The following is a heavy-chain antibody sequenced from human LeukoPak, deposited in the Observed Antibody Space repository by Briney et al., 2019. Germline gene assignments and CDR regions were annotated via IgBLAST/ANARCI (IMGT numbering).Heavy chain of an antibody. CDR2: ISTYNGNT. CDR3: ARGNWNDELGY. Sequence: ASVKVSCKASGYTFTSYGISWVRQAPGQGREWMGWISTYNGNTNYAQKLQGSVTMTTDTSTSTAYMELRSLRSDDTAVYYCARGNWNDELGYWGQGTLVTVSS. CDR1: GYTFTSYG. J-gene: IGHJ4*02. V-gene: IGHV1-18*01. D-gene: IGHD1-1*01.